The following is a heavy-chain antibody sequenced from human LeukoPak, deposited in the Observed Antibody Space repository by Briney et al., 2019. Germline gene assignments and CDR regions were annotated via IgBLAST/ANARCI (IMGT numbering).Heavy chain of an antibody. CDR1: GFTFSSYG. D-gene: IGHD7-27*01. V-gene: IGHV3-30*18. CDR3: AKISAGDAFDY. J-gene: IGHJ4*02. Sequence: GRSLRLSCAASGFTFSSYGMHWVRQAPGKGLEWVAVISYDGSNKYYADSVKGRFTISRDNSKSTLYLQMNSLRAEDTAVYYCAKISAGDAFDYWGQGALVTVSS. CDR2: ISYDGSNK.